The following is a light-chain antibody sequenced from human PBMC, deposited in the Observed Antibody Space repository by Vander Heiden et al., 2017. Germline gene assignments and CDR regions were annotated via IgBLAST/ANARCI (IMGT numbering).Light chain of an antibody. CDR3: QSADSSGTYVG. J-gene: IGLJ2*01. CDR2: KDS. Sequence: SYELTQPTSVSVSPGQTARITCSGDALPKQYAYWYQQKPGQAPVLVRYKDSERPSGIPERFSGSSSGTTVTLTISGVQAEDEADYYCQSADSSGTYVGFGGGTKLTVL. CDR1: ALPKQY. V-gene: IGLV3-25*03.